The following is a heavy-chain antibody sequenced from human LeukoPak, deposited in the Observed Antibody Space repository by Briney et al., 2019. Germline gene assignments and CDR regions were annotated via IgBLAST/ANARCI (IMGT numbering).Heavy chain of an antibody. CDR2: IYYSGST. D-gene: IGHD2-2*02. V-gene: IGHV4-39*01. J-gene: IGHJ4*02. Sequence: PSETLSLTCTVSGGSISSSSYYWGWIRQPPGKGPEWIGSIYYSGSTYYNPSLKSRVTISVDTSKNQFSLKLSSVTAADTAVYYCASSRRYCSSTSCYTLRDYWGQGTLVTVSS. CDR1: GGSISSSSYY. CDR3: ASSRRYCSSTSCYTLRDY.